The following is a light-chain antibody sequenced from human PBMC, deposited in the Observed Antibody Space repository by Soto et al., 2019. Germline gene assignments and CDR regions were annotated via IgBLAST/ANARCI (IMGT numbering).Light chain of an antibody. V-gene: IGLV2-14*01. J-gene: IGLJ1*01. Sequence: QSVLTQPASVSASPGQSITISCTGTSSDVGGYDYVSWYQQHPGKAPQLMIYEVSNRPSGVSNRFSGSKSGNTASLTISGLQAEDEADYYCSSYTGTNTKVFGTGTKLTVL. CDR2: EVS. CDR3: SSYTGTNTKV. CDR1: SSDVGGYDY.